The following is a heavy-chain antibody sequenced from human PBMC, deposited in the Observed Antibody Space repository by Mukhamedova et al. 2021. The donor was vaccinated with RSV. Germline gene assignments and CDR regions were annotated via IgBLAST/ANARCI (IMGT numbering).Heavy chain of an antibody. CDR2: IIPIFGTA. J-gene: IGHJ6*03. CDR3: ARDGVDCSSTSCPNYMDV. Sequence: EWMGGIIPIFGTANYAQKFQGRVTITAYESTSTAYMELSSLRSEDTAVYYCARDGVDCSSTSCPNYMDVWGKGTTVTVSS. V-gene: IGHV1-69*01. D-gene: IGHD2-2*01.